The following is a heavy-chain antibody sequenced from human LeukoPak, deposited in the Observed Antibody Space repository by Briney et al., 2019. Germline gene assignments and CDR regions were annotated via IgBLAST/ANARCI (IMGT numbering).Heavy chain of an antibody. CDR3: ARWRPIDAFDI. J-gene: IGHJ3*02. D-gene: IGHD3-3*01. V-gene: IGHV3-53*04. CDR2: LSSTGNT. Sequence: GGSLRLSCAASGFTFSSNGMHWVRQAPGKGLEWVSLLSSTGNTSYADSVKGRFTISRHNSKNTLYLQVNSLRPEDTAMYYCARWRPIDAFDIWGQGTMVIVSS. CDR1: GFTFSSNG.